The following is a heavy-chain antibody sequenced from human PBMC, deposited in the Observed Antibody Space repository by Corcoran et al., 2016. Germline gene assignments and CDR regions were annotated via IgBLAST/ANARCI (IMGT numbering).Heavy chain of an antibody. D-gene: IGHD4-4*01. J-gene: IGHJ6*02. Sequence: QVQLQQSGPGLVKPSQTLSLTCAISGDSVSSNSAAWNWIRHSPSRGLEWLGRTYYRSKWYNDYAVSVKSRITINPDTSKNQFSLQLNTVTPEDTAVYCGARGGNPDYYYGMDVCGQGTAVTVSS. V-gene: IGHV6-1*01. CDR2: TYYRSKWYN. CDR3: ARGGNPDYYYGMDV. CDR1: GDSVSSNSAA.